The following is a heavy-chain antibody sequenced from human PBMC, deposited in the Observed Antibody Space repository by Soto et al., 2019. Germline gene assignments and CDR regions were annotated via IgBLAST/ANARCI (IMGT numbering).Heavy chain of an antibody. J-gene: IGHJ3*02. CDR1: GGSISSGGHY. Sequence: SETLSLTCTVSGGSISSGGHYWSWVRQHPGKGLEWIGCIFYSGSTYYNPSLKSRVTISVDTSKNQFYLKLTSVTAADTAVYFCARDNYGSRGYYYRAFHIWGQGTMVTVSS. D-gene: IGHD3-22*01. V-gene: IGHV4-31*03. CDR3: ARDNYGSRGYYYRAFHI. CDR2: IFYSGST.